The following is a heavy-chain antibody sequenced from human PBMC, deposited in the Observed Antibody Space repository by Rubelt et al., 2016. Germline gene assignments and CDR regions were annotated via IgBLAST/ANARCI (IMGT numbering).Heavy chain of an antibody. D-gene: IGHD3-10*01. Sequence: QVQLQESGPGLVKSSETLSLTCTVSGYSISSGHYWGWIRQTPGKGLEWIGSIYYSGSTYYNPSLKSRVTISVNTSKNQFSRRLTSVAAADTAVYYCARHGAGSSPVKIWGQGTMVTVSS. CDR3: ARHGAGSSPVKI. V-gene: IGHV4-38-2*02. CDR1: GYSISSGHY. CDR2: IYYSGST. J-gene: IGHJ3*02.